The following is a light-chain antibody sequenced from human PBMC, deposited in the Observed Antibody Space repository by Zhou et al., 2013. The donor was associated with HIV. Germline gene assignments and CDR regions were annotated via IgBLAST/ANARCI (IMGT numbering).Light chain of an antibody. V-gene: IGKV1-27*01. CDR2: ASS. CDR1: QGIYNY. J-gene: IGKJ5*01. Sequence: DIQMTQSPSSLSASVGDTVTITCRASQGIYNYLAWYQQPPGEVPKLLIYASSSLQPGVPSRFSGSGSGTHFTLTINSLQPEDFATYYCQQFNSYFPSFGQGTRLDIK. CDR3: QQFNSYFPS.